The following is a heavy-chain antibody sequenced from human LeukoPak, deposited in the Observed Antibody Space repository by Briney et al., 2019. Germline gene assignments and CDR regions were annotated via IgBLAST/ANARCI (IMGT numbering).Heavy chain of an antibody. Sequence: GGSLRLSCAASGFSFSDAWMSWVRQIPGKGLEWVGRIESKTDGGTTDYAAPVKGRFTISRDDSTNTLYLQMNSLRAEDTAVYYCARDAYNWNSDAFDIWGQGTMVTVSS. CDR2: IESKTDGGTT. D-gene: IGHD1/OR15-1a*01. J-gene: IGHJ3*02. V-gene: IGHV3-15*04. CDR3: ARDAYNWNSDAFDI. CDR1: GFSFSDAW.